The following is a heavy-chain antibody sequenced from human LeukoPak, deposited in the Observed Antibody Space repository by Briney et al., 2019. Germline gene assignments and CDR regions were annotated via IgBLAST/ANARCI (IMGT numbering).Heavy chain of an antibody. J-gene: IGHJ4*02. CDR2: ISAYNGNT. CDR1: GYTFTGYG. Sequence: EASVKVSCKPSGYTFTGYGISWGRQAPEQGLERMGWISAYNGNTNYAQKLQGRVTMTTDTSTSTAYMELRSLRSDDTAVYYCARDLLWFGELPDSPSDYWGQGNLVTVSS. CDR3: ARDLLWFGELPDSPSDY. D-gene: IGHD3-10*01. V-gene: IGHV1-18*01.